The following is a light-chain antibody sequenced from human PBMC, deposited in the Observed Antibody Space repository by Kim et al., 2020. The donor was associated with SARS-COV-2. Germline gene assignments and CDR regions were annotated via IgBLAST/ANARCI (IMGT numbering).Light chain of an antibody. CDR1: QSVRTY. J-gene: IGKJ4*01. Sequence: VSPGARVTLSCRACQSVRTYVSWSQQKSGQPPRLLIWDATNRATGIPARFSGSGSETDFTLTISGLEPEDFAIYYCQHRYIWPTTFGGGTKVDIK. CDR2: DAT. CDR3: QHRYIWPTT. V-gene: IGKV3-11*01.